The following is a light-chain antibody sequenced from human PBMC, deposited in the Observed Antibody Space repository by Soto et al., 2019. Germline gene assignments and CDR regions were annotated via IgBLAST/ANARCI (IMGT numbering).Light chain of an antibody. Sequence: EIEMTQSPATLSLXXGEKATLSXXASQNINTNLAWXQQSPGRAPSLFIYHASTRATGVPDRFXASGSGTEFTLTISGLQSEDXAXYYCQQYTGWPFTFCGGTRVEIK. CDR3: QQYTGWPFT. J-gene: IGKJ4*01. V-gene: IGKV3-15*01. CDR1: QNINTN. CDR2: HAS.